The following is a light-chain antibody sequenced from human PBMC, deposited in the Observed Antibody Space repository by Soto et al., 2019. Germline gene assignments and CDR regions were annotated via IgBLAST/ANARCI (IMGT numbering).Light chain of an antibody. CDR2: GAS. Sequence: EIVLTQSPATLSLSPGDSATLSCRTSQSVSSSSLAWYQQKPGQAPRLLIYGASTRATGIPARFSGSGSGTEFTLTISSLQSEDFAVYYCQQYNNWWTFGQGTKVDI. J-gene: IGKJ1*01. V-gene: IGKV3-15*01. CDR1: QSVSSS. CDR3: QQYNNWWT.